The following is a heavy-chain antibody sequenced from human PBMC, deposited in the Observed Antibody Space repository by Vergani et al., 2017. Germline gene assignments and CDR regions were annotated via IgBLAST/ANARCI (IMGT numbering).Heavy chain of an antibody. CDR3: ARNMVRGVRDYGMDG. CDR2: IYYSGST. CDR1: GGSISSYY. J-gene: IGHJ6*02. Sequence: QVQLQESGPGLVKPSETLSLTCTVSGGSISSYYWSWIRQPPGKGLEWIGYIYYSGSTNYNPSLKSRVTISVDTSKNQFSLKLSSVTAADTAVYYCARNMVRGVRDYGMDGWGQGTTVTVSS. D-gene: IGHD3-10*01. V-gene: IGHV4-59*01.